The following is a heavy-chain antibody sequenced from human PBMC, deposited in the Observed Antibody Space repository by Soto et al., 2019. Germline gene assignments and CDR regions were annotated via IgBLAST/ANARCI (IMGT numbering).Heavy chain of an antibody. J-gene: IGHJ4*02. D-gene: IGHD2-2*01. V-gene: IGHV3-21*01. CDR1: GFTFNSYS. CDR2: ISSFSNYM. CDR3: ARDPSRDGPTDY. Sequence: GGSLRLSCAVSGFTFNSYSMNWVRQAPGKGLEWVSSISSFSNYMYYTDSVKGRFTISRDNARNSLYLQMNSLRAEDTAVYYCARDPSRDGPTDYWGQGTLVTVSS.